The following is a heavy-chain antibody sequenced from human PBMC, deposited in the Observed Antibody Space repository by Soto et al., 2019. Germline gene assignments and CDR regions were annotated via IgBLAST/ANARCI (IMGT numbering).Heavy chain of an antibody. CDR3: AREEYFSDGVCFSECFHR. CDR2: VNPSGGST. V-gene: IGHV1-46*01. D-gene: IGHD2-21*02. Sequence: QVQLVQSGAEVKKPGASVKVSCKASGYIFTAYSMHWVRQAPGQGLEWMGVVNPSGGSTNYAQKFRGRTNMTRETSMRTVCMVLSSMTSEDTAGYYCAREEYFSDGVCFSECFHRWGQGTLVTVSS. CDR1: GYIFTAYS. J-gene: IGHJ1*01.